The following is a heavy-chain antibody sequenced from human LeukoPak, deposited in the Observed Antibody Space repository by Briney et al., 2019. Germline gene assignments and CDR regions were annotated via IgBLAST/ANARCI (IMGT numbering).Heavy chain of an antibody. J-gene: IGHJ4*02. V-gene: IGHV1-46*01. Sequence: GASVKVSFKASGYTFTSYYMHWVRQAPGQGLEWMGIINPSGGSTSYAQKFQGRVTMTRDTSTSTVYMELSSLRSEDTAVYYCARDRPLYCSGGSCYSGLDYWGQGTLVTVSS. CDR2: INPSGGST. D-gene: IGHD2-15*01. CDR1: GYTFTSYY. CDR3: ARDRPLYCSGGSCYSGLDY.